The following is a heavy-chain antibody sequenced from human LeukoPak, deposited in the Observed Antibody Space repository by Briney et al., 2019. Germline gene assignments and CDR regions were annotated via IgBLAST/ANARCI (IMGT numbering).Heavy chain of an antibody. CDR1: AFTFSDYW. D-gene: IGHD5-12*01. CDR2: INNHGSEK. V-gene: IGHV3-7*01. J-gene: IGHJ6*03. CDR3: ARVPRGYGYYYYMDV. Sequence: GSLRLSCAASAFTFSDYWMTWVRQTPGKGLERVANINNHGSEKYYVDSVKGRFTISRDNAKNSLYLQMNSLRAEDTAVYYCARVPRGYGYYYYMDVWGKGTTVTISS.